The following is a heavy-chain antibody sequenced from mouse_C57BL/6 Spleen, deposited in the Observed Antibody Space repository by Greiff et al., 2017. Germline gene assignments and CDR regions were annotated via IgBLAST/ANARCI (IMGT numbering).Heavy chain of an antibody. CDR2: ILPGSGST. CDR1: GYTFTGYW. V-gene: IGHV1-9*01. J-gene: IGHJ1*03. D-gene: IGHD2-4*01. Sequence: VQLQESGAELMKPGASVKLSCKATGYTFTGYWIEWVKQRPGHGLEWIGEILPGSGSTNYNEKFKGKATFTADTSSNTAYMQLSSLTTEDSAIYYCARGGYDYDDGHWYFDVWGTGTTVTVSS. CDR3: ARGGYDYDDGHWYFDV.